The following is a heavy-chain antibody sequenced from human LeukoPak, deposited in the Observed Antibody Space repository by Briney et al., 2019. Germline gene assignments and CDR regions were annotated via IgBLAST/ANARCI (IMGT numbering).Heavy chain of an antibody. D-gene: IGHD1-1*01. CDR1: GGSISSFY. CDR2: IYYSGST. CDR3: ARHGTSGTNLNWFDP. Sequence: SETLSLTCTVSGGSISSFYWSWIRQPPGKGLEWIGYIYYSGSTNYNPSLKSRVTISIDTSKNQFSLKLSSVTAADTAVYYCARHGTSGTNLNWFDPWGQGTLVTVSS. J-gene: IGHJ5*02. V-gene: IGHV4-59*01.